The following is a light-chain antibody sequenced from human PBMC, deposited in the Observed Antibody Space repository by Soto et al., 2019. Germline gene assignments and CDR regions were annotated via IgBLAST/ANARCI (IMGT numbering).Light chain of an antibody. CDR2: SNN. J-gene: IGLJ2*01. CDR1: SSNIGSNT. V-gene: IGLV1-44*01. Sequence: QPVLTQPPSASGTPGQRVTISCSGSSSNIGSNTVNWYQQLPGTAPKLLTYSNNQRPSGVPDRCSGSKSGTSASLAISGLQSEDEADDYCAAWDDSPNGVVFGGGTKLTVL. CDR3: AAWDDSPNGVV.